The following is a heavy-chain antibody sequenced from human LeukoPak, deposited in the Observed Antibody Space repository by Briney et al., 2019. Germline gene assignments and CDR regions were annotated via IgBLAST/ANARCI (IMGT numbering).Heavy chain of an antibody. J-gene: IGHJ5*02. CDR2: IIPIFGTA. Sequence: SVKVSCKASGGTFSSYAISWVRQAPGQGLEWMGGIIPIFGTANYPQKFQGRVTITADESTSTAYMELSSLRSEDTAVYYCARNREYCSGGSCYHWFDPWGQGTLVTVSS. D-gene: IGHD2-15*01. CDR3: ARNREYCSGGSCYHWFDP. CDR1: GGTFSSYA. V-gene: IGHV1-69*13.